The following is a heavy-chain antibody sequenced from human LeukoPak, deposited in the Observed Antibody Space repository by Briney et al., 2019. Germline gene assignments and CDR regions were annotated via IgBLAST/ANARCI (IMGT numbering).Heavy chain of an antibody. J-gene: IGHJ4*02. D-gene: IGHD3-22*01. CDR2: FIGSGGST. CDR1: GFTFSSYA. Sequence: GGSLRLSCAASGFTFSSYAMSWVRQAPGKGLEWVSAFIGSGGSTYYADSVKGRFTISRDNSKNTLYLQMNSLGAEDTAVYYCAKQCGPYYDSSAYYSDYWGQGTLVTVCS. V-gene: IGHV3-23*01. CDR3: AKQCGPYYDSSAYYSDY.